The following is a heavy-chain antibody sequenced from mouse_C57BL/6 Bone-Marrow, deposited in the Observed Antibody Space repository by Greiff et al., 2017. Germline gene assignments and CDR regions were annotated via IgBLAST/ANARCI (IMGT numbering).Heavy chain of an antibody. CDR3: ARVGKYGGNSLDY. CDR2: FHPYNDDT. J-gene: IGHJ2*01. CDR1: GYTFTTYS. D-gene: IGHD2-1*01. V-gene: IGHV1-47*01. Sequence: VQLQQPGAELVKPGASVKMSCKASGYTFTTYSIEWMKQKPGKSLEWIGNFHPYNDDTNYNEKFKGKATLTVEKSSSTVYLELSRVTSDDSAVYCCARVGKYGGNSLDYWGQGTTLTVSS.